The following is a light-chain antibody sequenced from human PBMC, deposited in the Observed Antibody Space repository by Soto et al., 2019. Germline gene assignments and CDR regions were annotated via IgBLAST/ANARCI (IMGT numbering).Light chain of an antibody. Sequence: QSALTQPASVSGSPGQSITVSCTGTSSDIGGHKNVSWYQQHPGKVPKLIIYEVSNRPSGVSNRFSGSKSGNTASLTVSGLQAEDEADYYCASWDDSLNVYVFGTGTKLTVL. CDR1: SSDIGGHKN. CDR2: EVS. CDR3: ASWDDSLNVYV. V-gene: IGLV2-14*01. J-gene: IGLJ1*01.